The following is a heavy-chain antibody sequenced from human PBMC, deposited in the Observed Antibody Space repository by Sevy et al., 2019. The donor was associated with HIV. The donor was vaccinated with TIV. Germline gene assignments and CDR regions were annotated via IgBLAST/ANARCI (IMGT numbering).Heavy chain of an antibody. Sequence: GGSLRLSCAASGFTFSSYDMNWVRQAPGKGLEWVLFITTSGGTIYYADPGKGRFTVSRDSAENSLYLQMNSLRVEDTAVYYCARDKMGGSFDIWGQGTMVTVSS. CDR1: GFTFSSYD. CDR3: ARDKMGGSFDI. V-gene: IGHV3-48*01. D-gene: IGHD3-16*01. J-gene: IGHJ3*02. CDR2: ITTSGGTI.